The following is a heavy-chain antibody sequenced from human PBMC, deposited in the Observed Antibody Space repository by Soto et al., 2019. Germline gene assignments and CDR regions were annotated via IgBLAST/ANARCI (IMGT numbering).Heavy chain of an antibody. CDR1: GYTFTSYG. CDR2: ISAYNGNT. D-gene: IGHD6-19*01. CDR3: ARDQGIAVAGGFDY. J-gene: IGHJ4*02. Sequence: ASVKVSCKASGYTFTSYGIIWVRQAPGQGLEWMGWISAYNGNTNYAQKLQGRVTMTTDTSTSTAYMELRSLRSDDTAVYYCARDQGIAVAGGFDYWGQGTLVTVSS. V-gene: IGHV1-18*01.